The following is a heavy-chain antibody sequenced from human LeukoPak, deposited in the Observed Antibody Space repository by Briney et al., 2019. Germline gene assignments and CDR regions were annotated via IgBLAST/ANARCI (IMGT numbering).Heavy chain of an antibody. J-gene: IGHJ4*02. V-gene: IGHV4-39*01. Sequence: PSETLSLTCTVSGGSISSSSYYWGWIRQPPGKGLEWIGSIYYSGSTYYNPSLKSRVTISVDTSKNQFSLKLSSVTAADTAVYYCARFRGAIDYWGQGTLVTVSS. CDR2: IYYSGST. D-gene: IGHD3-10*01. CDR1: GGSISSSSYY. CDR3: ARFRGAIDY.